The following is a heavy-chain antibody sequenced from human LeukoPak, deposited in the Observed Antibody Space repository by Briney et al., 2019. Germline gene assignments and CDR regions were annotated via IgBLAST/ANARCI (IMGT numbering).Heavy chain of an antibody. CDR2: IWYDGSNK. CDR1: GFTFSSYG. CDR3: ARGGYGDLTWFDP. J-gene: IGHJ5*02. D-gene: IGHD4-17*01. Sequence: GRSLRLSCAASGFTFSSYGMHWVRQAPGKGLDLVAVIWYDGSNKYYADSVKGRFTISRDNSKNTLYLQMNSLRAEDTAVYYCARGGYGDLTWFDPWGQGTLVTVSS. V-gene: IGHV3-33*01.